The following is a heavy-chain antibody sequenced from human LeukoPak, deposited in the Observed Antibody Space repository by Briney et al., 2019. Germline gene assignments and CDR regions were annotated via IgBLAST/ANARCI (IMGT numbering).Heavy chain of an antibody. CDR2: IKRDGSDK. J-gene: IGHJ4*02. CDR3: ARDGYLDY. D-gene: IGHD5-18*01. CDR1: GFTFSSYW. V-gene: IGHV3-7*05. Sequence: GGSLRLSCAVSGFTFSSYWMSWVRQAPGRGLEWVAHIKRDGSDKNYVDPVKGRFTISRDNAKNSVYLQMNSLRAEDTATYYCARDGYLDYWGQGTLVTVSS.